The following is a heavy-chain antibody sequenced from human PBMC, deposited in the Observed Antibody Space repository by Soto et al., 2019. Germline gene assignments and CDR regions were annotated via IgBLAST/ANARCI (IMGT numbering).Heavy chain of an antibody. CDR3: AGGRYGDY. D-gene: IGHD4-17*01. CDR2: ISAYSGNT. J-gene: IGHJ4*02. Sequence: QVQLVQSGAEVKKPGASVKVSCKASGYTFTTYGISWVRQAPGQGLEWVGWISAYSGNTKYAQKLQGRVTVTTDTSTSTAHKEVRSLRSDDPAVYYWAGGRYGDYWGQGTLVTTSS. V-gene: IGHV1-18*01. CDR1: GYTFTTYG.